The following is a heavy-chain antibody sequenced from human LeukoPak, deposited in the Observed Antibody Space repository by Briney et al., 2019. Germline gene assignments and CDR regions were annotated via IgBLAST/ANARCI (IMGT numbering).Heavy chain of an antibody. CDR2: IYYSGST. Sequence: ASETLSLTCTVSGGSISSSSYYWGWIRQPPGKGLEWIGSIYYSGSTYYNPSLKSRVTISVDTSKNQFSLKLSSVTAADTAVYYCARGYCSGGSCYSYYYYNYMDVWGKGTTVTVSS. D-gene: IGHD2-15*01. CDR3: ARGYCSGGSCYSYYYYNYMDV. J-gene: IGHJ6*03. V-gene: IGHV4-39*07. CDR1: GGSISSSSYY.